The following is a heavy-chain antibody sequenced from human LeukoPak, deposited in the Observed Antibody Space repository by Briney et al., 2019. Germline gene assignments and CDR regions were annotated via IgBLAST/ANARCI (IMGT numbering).Heavy chain of an antibody. CDR1: GFTFDSYA. CDR3: AKYGVDCSSTSCYPLYYMDV. CDR2: ISGGGGIT. Sequence: GGSLRLSCAASGFTFDSYAMTWVRQAPGKGLEWVSIISGGGGITNYAYSVKGRFTISRDNSKYTLFLQMNSLRAEDTAVYYCAKYGVDCSSTSCYPLYYMDVWGKGTTVTVSS. J-gene: IGHJ6*03. V-gene: IGHV3-23*01. D-gene: IGHD2-2*01.